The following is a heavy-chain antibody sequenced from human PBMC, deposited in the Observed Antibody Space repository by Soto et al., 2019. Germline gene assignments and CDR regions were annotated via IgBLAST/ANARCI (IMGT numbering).Heavy chain of an antibody. Sequence: SWAMHHERQDTGKGLEWVSAIGTAGDTYYPGSVKGRFTISRENAKNSLYLQMNSLRAEDTAVYYCARVRDSGSFPRHYGMDVWGQGTTVTVSS. CDR3: ARVRDSGSFPRHYGMDV. J-gene: IGHJ6*02. D-gene: IGHD1-26*01. CDR1: SWA. CDR2: IGTAGDT. V-gene: IGHV3-13*01.